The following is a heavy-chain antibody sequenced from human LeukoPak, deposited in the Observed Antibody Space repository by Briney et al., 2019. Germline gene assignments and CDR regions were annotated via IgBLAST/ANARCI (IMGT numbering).Heavy chain of an antibody. D-gene: IGHD2-15*01. J-gene: IGHJ4*02. V-gene: IGHV6-1*01. CDR1: GDSVSSNSAA. CDR3: ARDFKGRYCSGGSCYTSSRGIDC. CDR2: TYYRSKWYN. Sequence: HSQTLSLTCAISGDSVSSNSAAWNWIRQSPSRGLEWLGRTYYRSKWYNDYAVSVKSRITINPDTSKNQFSLQLNSVTPEDTAVYYCARDFKGRYCSGGSCYTSSRGIDCWGQGTLVTVSS.